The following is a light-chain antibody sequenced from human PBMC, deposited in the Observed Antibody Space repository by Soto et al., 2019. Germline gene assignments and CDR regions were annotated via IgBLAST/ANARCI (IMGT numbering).Light chain of an antibody. CDR1: HNISNY. CDR2: GIS. Sequence: EIQRTSCPSSLSSYVGDRVTITCRASHNISNYLNWYRQKPGTAPKLLIYGISSLQPGVPSRFSGSGSGTDFTVTISSLQPADFATYYCQQSYRSPWTFGQGTKVDIK. J-gene: IGKJ1*01. CDR3: QQSYRSPWT. V-gene: IGKV1-39*01.